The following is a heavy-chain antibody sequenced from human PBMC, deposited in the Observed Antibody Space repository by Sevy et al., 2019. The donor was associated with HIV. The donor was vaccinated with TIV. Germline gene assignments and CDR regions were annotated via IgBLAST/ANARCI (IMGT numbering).Heavy chain of an antibody. CDR1: AFTFSSYG. V-gene: IGHV3-33*01. CDR2: IWYDGSNK. CDR3: ARALPNIVGATKTVYYYYYGMDV. D-gene: IGHD1-26*01. Sequence: GGSLRLSCAASAFTFSSYGMHWVRQAPGKGLEWVAVIWYDGSNKYYADSVKGRFTISRDNSKNTLYLQMNSLRAEDTAVYYCARALPNIVGATKTVYYYYYGMDVWGQGTTVTVSS. J-gene: IGHJ6*02.